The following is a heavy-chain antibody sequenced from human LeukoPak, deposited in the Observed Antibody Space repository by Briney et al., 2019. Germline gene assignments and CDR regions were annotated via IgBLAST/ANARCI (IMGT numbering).Heavy chain of an antibody. D-gene: IGHD2-2*01. V-gene: IGHV1-46*01. CDR2: INPGGGST. Sequence: GASVKVSCKASGYNFTNYYIHWVRQAPGQGLEWMGIINPGGGSTHYAQQFQGRLTMTSDMSTSTVYMEVTSLRSEDTAVYYCAREGGMVVPAATSYYFDYWGQGTLVTVSS. J-gene: IGHJ4*02. CDR3: AREGGMVVPAATSYYFDY. CDR1: GYNFTNYY.